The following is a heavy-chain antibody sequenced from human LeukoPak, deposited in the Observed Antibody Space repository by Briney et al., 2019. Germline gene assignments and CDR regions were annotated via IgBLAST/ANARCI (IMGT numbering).Heavy chain of an antibody. CDR3: AKDTSIGRYCTNGVCSPFDY. D-gene: IGHD2-8*01. CDR1: GFSFNDHA. Sequence: GGSLRLSCAASGFSFNDHAMSWVRQAPGKGLEWVSAISDTGATTYDADSVKGRFTISRDNSRSTLYLQMNSLRAEDTALYYCAKDTSIGRYCTNGVCSPFDYWGQGTLVTVSS. CDR2: ISDTGATT. V-gene: IGHV3-23*01. J-gene: IGHJ4*02.